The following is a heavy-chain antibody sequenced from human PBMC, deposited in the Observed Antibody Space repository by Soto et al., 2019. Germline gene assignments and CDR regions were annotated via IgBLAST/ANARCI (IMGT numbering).Heavy chain of an antibody. V-gene: IGHV3-23*01. J-gene: IGHJ6*03. CDR3: AKNRYDYGDPRPYYYYMDV. CDR1: GFTFSSYA. CDR2: ISGSGGST. Sequence: GGSLRLSCAASGFTFSSYAMSWVRQAPGKGLEWVSAISGSGGSTYYADSVKGRFTISRDNSKNTLYLQMNSLRAEDTAVYYCAKNRYDYGDPRPYYYYMDVWGKGTTVTVSS. D-gene: IGHD4-17*01.